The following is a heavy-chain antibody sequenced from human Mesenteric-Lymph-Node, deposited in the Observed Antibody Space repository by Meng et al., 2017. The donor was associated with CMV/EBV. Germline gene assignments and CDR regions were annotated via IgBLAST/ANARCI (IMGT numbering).Heavy chain of an antibody. V-gene: IGHV3-11*01. CDR3: ARAIDSYLLRGADI. J-gene: IGHJ3*02. CDR1: GFTFRDSY. Sequence: GESLKISCAASGFTFRDSYMSWIRQAPGKGLEWVSYISSSSSTIYYADSVKGRFTISRDNVKSSLYLQMNSLRVEDTALYYCARAIDSYLLRGADIWGQGTMVTVSS. CDR2: ISSSSSTI. D-gene: IGHD2-15*01.